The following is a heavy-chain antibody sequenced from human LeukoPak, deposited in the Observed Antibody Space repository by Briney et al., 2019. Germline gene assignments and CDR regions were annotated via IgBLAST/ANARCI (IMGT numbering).Heavy chain of an antibody. V-gene: IGHV3-74*01. J-gene: IGHJ4*02. CDR1: GFTFSSFW. CDR3: ARDVTQKRRPTLSPNY. D-gene: IGHD2-8*01. CDR2: INTDGSST. Sequence: GGSPRLSCAASGFTFSSFWMHWVRQAPGKGLVWVSRINTDGSSTDYADSVKGRFTISRDNAKNTLYLQMNSLRAEDTAVYYCARDVTQKRRPTLSPNYWGQGTLVTVSS.